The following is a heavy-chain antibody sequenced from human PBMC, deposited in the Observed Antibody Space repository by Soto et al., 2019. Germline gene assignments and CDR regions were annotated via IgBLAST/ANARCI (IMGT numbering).Heavy chain of an antibody. CDR1: GYTFTSYG. J-gene: IGHJ6*02. CDR3: ARGGVMLSGADSNYVYYYGMDV. CDR2: ISAYNGNT. V-gene: IGHV1-18*01. Sequence: QVQLVQSGAEVKKPGASVKVSCKASGYTFTSYGISWVRQAPGQGLEWMGWISAYNGNTNYAQKLQGRVTMTTDTPTSTAYMELRSLRSDATAVYYCARGGVMLSGADSNYVYYYGMDVWGQGTTVTVSS. D-gene: IGHD4-4*01.